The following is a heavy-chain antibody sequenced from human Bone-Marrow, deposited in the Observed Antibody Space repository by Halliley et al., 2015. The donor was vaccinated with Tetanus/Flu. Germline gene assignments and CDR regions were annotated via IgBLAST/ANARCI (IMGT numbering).Heavy chain of an antibody. D-gene: IGHD4-17*01. CDR3: ARGPTVPAGGTRFAP. V-gene: IGHV4-31*02. Sequence: LRLSCTVSGGSITSGNFYWSWIRQHPGKGLEWIGYISYSGSAYSKPSLESRVTISLDTSKNQFSLKMNSVTAADTAVYYCARGPTVPAGGTRFAPWGQGPLVIVSS. CDR2: ISYSGSA. J-gene: IGHJ5*02. CDR1: GGSITSGNFY.